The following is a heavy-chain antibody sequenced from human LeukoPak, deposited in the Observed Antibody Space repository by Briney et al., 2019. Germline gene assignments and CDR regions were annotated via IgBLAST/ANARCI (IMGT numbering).Heavy chain of an antibody. CDR3: ARGAHVLDI. J-gene: IGHJ3*02. V-gene: IGHV3-74*01. D-gene: IGHD1-26*01. CDR1: GFTLNSYW. CDR2: INSDESST. Sequence: PGGSLRLSCAAPGFTLNSYWMHWVRQAPGEGLVWVSRINSDESSTTYVDSVKGRFTISRDNAKNTLYLQMDSLRVEDTAVYFCARGAHVLDIWGQGTMVTVSS.